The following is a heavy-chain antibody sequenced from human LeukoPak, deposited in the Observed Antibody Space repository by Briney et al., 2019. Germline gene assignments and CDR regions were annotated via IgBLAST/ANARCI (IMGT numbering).Heavy chain of an antibody. Sequence: SETLSLACAVSGGSISSSNWWSWVRQPPGKGLEWIGEIYHSGSTNYNPSLKSRVTISVDKSKNQFSLKLSSVTAADTAVYYCARYYYDSSGSPFDYWGQGTLVTVSS. V-gene: IGHV4-4*02. J-gene: IGHJ4*02. CDR1: GGSISSSNW. CDR2: IYHSGST. D-gene: IGHD3-22*01. CDR3: ARYYYDSSGSPFDY.